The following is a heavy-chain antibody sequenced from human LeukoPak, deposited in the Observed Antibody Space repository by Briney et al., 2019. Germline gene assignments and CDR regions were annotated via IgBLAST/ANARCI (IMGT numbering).Heavy chain of an antibody. CDR2: ITASGGNT. J-gene: IGHJ4*02. D-gene: IGHD5-18*01. CDR3: AKGNGYSHGRYYFDY. CDR1: GFTFSSYA. Sequence: QPGGSLRLSCAASGFTFSSYAMGWVRQAPGKGLEWVSAITASGGNTYYADSVKGRFTISRDNSKNTLYLQVNSLRAEDTAVYYCAKGNGYSHGRYYFDYWGQGTLVTVSS. V-gene: IGHV3-23*01.